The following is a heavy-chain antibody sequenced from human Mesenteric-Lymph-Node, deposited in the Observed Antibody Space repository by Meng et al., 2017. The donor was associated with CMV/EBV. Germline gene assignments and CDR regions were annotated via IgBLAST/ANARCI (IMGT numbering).Heavy chain of an antibody. CDR2: IKHDGSEE. J-gene: IGHJ5*02. CDR3: ARGGSCSDPNCYTRGFPFDP. V-gene: IGHV3-7*01. Sequence: GESLKISCAASGFAFSTYWMTWVRQSPGKGLEWVANIKHDGSEENYVDSVRGRFTISRDNAKNSLFLQMNSLRAEDTAVYYCARGGSCSDPNCYTRGFPFDPWGQGTLVTVSS. CDR1: GFAFSTYW. D-gene: IGHD2-2*02.